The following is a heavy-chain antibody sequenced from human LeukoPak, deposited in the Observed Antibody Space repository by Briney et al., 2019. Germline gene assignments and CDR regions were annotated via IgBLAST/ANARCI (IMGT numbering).Heavy chain of an antibody. CDR2: INPSGGST. CDR3: ARDQYVGAEGY. Sequence: ASVKVSCKASGYTFTSYYMHWVRQAPGQGLEWMGIINPSGGSTSYAQKFQVRVTMTRDTSTSTVYMELSSLRSEDTAVYYCARDQYVGAEGYWGQGTLVTVSS. D-gene: IGHD1-26*01. CDR1: GYTFTSYY. J-gene: IGHJ4*02. V-gene: IGHV1-46*01.